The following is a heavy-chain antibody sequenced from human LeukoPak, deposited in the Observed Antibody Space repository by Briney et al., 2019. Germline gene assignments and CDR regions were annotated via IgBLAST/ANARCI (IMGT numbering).Heavy chain of an antibody. V-gene: IGHV4-34*01. J-gene: IGHJ5*02. Sequence: SETLSLTCAVYGGSLSGYYWSWIRQPPGKGLEWIGEINHSGSTNYNPSLKSRVTISVDTSKNQFSLKLSSVTAADTAVYYCARDAESWLRWFDPWGQGTLVTVSS. CDR1: GGSLSGYY. CDR2: INHSGST. CDR3: ARDAESWLRWFDP. D-gene: IGHD5-12*01.